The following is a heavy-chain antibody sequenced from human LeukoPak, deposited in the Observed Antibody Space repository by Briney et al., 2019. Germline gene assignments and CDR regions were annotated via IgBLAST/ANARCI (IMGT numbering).Heavy chain of an antibody. CDR3: ARERWTYDFWSGYYTENWFDP. Sequence: GGSLRLSCAASGFTFSSYWTSWVRQAPGKGLEWVANIKQDGSEKYYVDSVKGRFTISRDNAKNSLYLQMNSLRAEDTAVYYCARERWTYDFWSGYYTENWFDPWGQGTLVTVSS. J-gene: IGHJ5*02. D-gene: IGHD3-3*01. CDR2: IKQDGSEK. CDR1: GFTFSSYW. V-gene: IGHV3-7*01.